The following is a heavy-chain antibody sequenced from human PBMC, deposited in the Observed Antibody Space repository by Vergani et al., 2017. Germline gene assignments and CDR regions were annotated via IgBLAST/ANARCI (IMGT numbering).Heavy chain of an antibody. V-gene: IGHV1-3*01. CDR1: GYTFTSYA. D-gene: IGHD6-19*01. CDR2: INAGNGNT. CDR3: VAVAGTGTSQGILFDY. Sequence: QVQLVQSGAEVKKPGASVKVSCKASGYTFTSYAMHWVRQAPGQRLEWMGWINAGNGNTKYSQKFQGRVTITRDTSASTAYMELSSLRSEDTAVYYCVAVAGTGTSQGILFDYWGQGTLVTVSS. J-gene: IGHJ4*02.